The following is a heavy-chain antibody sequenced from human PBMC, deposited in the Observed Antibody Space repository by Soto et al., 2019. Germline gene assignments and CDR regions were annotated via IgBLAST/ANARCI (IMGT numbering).Heavy chain of an antibody. CDR2: IKQDGSEK. CDR3: ARDCSSTILVYYYYMDV. J-gene: IGHJ6*03. V-gene: IGHV3-7*01. D-gene: IGHD2-2*01. Sequence: PGGSLRLSCAASGFTFSSYWKSWVRQAPGKGLEWVANIKQDGSEKYYVDSVKGRFTISRDNAKNSLYLQMNSLRAEDTAVYYCARDCSSTILVYYYYMDVWGKGTTVTVSS. CDR1: GFTFSSYW.